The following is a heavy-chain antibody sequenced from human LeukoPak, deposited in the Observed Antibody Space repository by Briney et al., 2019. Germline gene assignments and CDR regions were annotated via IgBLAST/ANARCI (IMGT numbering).Heavy chain of an antibody. CDR3: ACNHGDNSKCDY. J-gene: IGHJ4*02. Sequence: GESLKISCKGSGYSFPAYWIGWVRQMPGKGLEWMGIIFPGDSDTRYSPSFQGQVTISADKSLSTAYLQWSSLKASDTAMYYCACNHGDNSKCDYWGQGTLVTVAS. CDR1: GYSFPAYW. V-gene: IGHV5-51*01. D-gene: IGHD4-23*01. CDR2: IFPGDSDT.